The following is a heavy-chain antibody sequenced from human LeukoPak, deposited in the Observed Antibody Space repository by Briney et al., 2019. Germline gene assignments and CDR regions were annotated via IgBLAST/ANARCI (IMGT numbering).Heavy chain of an antibody. J-gene: IGHJ4*02. V-gene: IGHV3-23*01. CDR3: AKDPLWFGNSYYFDY. D-gene: IGHD3-10*01. Sequence: GGSLSLSWAASGFTFSSYAMSWVRQAPGKGLEWVSTISGSGGSTYYADSVKGRFTISRDNSKNTLYLQMNSLRAEDTAVYYCAKDPLWFGNSYYFDYWGQGTLVTVSS. CDR2: ISGSGGST. CDR1: GFTFSSYA.